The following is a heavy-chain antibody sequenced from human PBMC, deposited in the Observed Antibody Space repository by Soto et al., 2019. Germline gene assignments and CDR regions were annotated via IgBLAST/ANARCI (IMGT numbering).Heavy chain of an antibody. CDR2: INDRGSI. D-gene: IGHD3-9*01. Sequence: QVQLQQWGAGPLRPLETLSLTCGVSGGSFSGYYWAWIRQSPWKGLEWIGEINDRGSINYNPSLKSRVSNSVDTSKNHYSLQLRSVTAADTAVYYCARESHDILTGPPWVWYFDLWGRGTLVTVSS. CDR1: GGSFSGYY. V-gene: IGHV4-34*01. CDR3: ARESHDILTGPPWVWYFDL. J-gene: IGHJ2*01.